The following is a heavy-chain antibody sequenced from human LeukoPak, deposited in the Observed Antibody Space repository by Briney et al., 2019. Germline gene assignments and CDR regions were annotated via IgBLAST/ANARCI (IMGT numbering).Heavy chain of an antibody. J-gene: IGHJ6*03. Sequence: SETLSLTCTVSGGSISSYYWSWIRQPPGKGLEWIGYIYYSGSTNYNPSLKSRVAISVDTSKNQFSLKLSSVTAADTAVYYCARVYYYYYMDVWGKGTTVTVSS. CDR3: ARVYYYYYMDV. CDR1: GGSISSYY. V-gene: IGHV4-59*01. CDR2: IYYSGST.